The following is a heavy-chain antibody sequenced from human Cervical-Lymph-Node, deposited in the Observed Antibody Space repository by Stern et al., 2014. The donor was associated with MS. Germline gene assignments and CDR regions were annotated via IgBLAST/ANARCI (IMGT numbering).Heavy chain of an antibody. CDR3: AREGRVRGYELVD. CDR2: INPNSGGT. V-gene: IGHV1-2*06. Sequence: VQLVQSGAEVKKPGDSVTVSCKASGYTFTGYYMHWGRQAPGQGLEWMGRINPNSGGTNYAQTFQGRVTINRATSISTAHLELGRLRSDDTAVYYCAREGRVRGYELVDWGQGTLVTVSS. D-gene: IGHD5-12*01. J-gene: IGHJ4*02. CDR1: GYTFTGYY.